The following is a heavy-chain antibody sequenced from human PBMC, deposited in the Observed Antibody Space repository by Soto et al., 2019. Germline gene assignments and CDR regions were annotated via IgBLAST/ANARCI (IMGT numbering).Heavy chain of an antibody. CDR2: IYYRGNT. V-gene: IGHV4-31*03. CDR1: GGSISSGGYYWSSGGYY. D-gene: IGHD3-9*01. Sequence: PSETLSLTCTVSGGSISSGGYYWSSGGYYWSWIRQHPGKGLEWIGYIYYRGNTYYNPSLQTRVTISVDKSKSQFSLKLNSVTAADSAVYFCARLEGLATISYYFDFWGPGALVTVSS. CDR3: ARLEGLATISYYFDF. J-gene: IGHJ4*02.